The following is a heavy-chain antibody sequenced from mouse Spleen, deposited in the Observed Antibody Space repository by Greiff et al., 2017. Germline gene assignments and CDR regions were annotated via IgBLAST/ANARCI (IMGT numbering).Heavy chain of an antibody. Sequence: EVKLQESGPGLVKPSQSLSLTCTVTGYSITSDYAWNWIRQFPGNKLEWMGYISYSGSTSYNPSLKSRISITRDTSKNQFFLQLNSVTTEDTATYYCAREALGDYFDYWGQGTTLTVSS. J-gene: IGHJ2*01. V-gene: IGHV3-2*02. CDR2: ISYSGST. D-gene: IGHD3-2*02. CDR3: AREALGDYFDY. CDR1: GYSITSDYA.